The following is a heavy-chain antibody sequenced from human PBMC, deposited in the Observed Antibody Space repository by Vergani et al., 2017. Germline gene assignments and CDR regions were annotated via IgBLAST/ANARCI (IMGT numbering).Heavy chain of an antibody. Sequence: QVQLVESGGGVVQPGRSLRLSCAASGFTFSNYGMHWVRQAPGKGLEWVAVIWYDGSNKYYADSVKGRFTISRDNSKNTLYLQMNSLRAEDTAVYYCAKVKQWLEYFDYWGQGTLVTVSS. CDR2: IWYDGSNK. CDR3: AKVKQWLEYFDY. D-gene: IGHD6-19*01. J-gene: IGHJ4*02. CDR1: GFTFSNYG. V-gene: IGHV3-33*06.